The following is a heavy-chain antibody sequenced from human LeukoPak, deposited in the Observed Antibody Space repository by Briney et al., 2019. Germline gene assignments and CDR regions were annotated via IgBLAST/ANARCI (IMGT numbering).Heavy chain of an antibody. CDR2: ISGSGGST. Sequence: PGGSLRLSCAASGFTFSSYGMSWVRQAPGKGLEWVSAISGSGGSTYYADSVKGRFTISRDNSKNTLYLQMNSLRAEDTAVYYCAKDRGGGYYYYYMDVWGKGTTVTISS. J-gene: IGHJ6*03. CDR1: GFTFSSYG. D-gene: IGHD3-16*01. CDR3: AKDRGGGYYYYYMDV. V-gene: IGHV3-23*01.